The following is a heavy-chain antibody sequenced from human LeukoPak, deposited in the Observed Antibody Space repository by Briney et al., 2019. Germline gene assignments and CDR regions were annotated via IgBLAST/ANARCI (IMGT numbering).Heavy chain of an antibody. D-gene: IGHD5-18*01. CDR3: ARGGGGYSYVGYVDP. V-gene: IGHV4-34*01. Sequence: PSETLSLTCAVYGGSFSGYYWSWIRQPPGKGLEWIGEINHSGSTNYNPSLKSRVTISVDTSRNQFSLKLSSVTAADTAVYYCARGGGGYSYVGYVDPWGQGTLVTVSS. CDR1: GGSFSGYY. J-gene: IGHJ5*02. CDR2: INHSGST.